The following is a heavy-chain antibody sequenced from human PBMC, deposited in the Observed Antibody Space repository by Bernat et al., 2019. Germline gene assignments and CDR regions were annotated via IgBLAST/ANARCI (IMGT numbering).Heavy chain of an antibody. J-gene: IGHJ3*02. CDR3: ARHLGIVVVPAATNDAFDI. D-gene: IGHD2-2*01. V-gene: IGHV5-10-1*03. Sequence: EVQLVQSGAEVKKPGDSLRISCKGSGYSFTSYWISWVRQMPGKGLEWMGRIDPSDSYTNYSPSFQGHVTISADKSISTAYLQWSSLKASDTAMYYCARHLGIVVVPAATNDAFDIWGQGTMVTVSS. CDR2: IDPSDSYT. CDR1: GYSFTSYW.